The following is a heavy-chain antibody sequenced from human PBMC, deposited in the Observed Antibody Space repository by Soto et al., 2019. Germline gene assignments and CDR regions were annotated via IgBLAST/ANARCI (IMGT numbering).Heavy chain of an antibody. CDR2: VYPGDSKT. D-gene: IGHD6-13*01. Sequence: GESLKISCKGSGYSFTSYWIGWVRQMPGKGLEWMGIVYPGDSKTRYSPSFQGQVTISVDKSIKTAYLQWSSLKASDTAMYYCARSRPRTGAGTAYYFGMDVWGQGTTVTVSS. V-gene: IGHV5-51*01. CDR3: ARSRPRTGAGTAYYFGMDV. J-gene: IGHJ6*02. CDR1: GYSFTSYW.